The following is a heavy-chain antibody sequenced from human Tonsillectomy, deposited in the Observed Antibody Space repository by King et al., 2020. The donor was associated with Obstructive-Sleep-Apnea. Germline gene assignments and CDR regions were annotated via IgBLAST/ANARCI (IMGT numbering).Heavy chain of an antibody. CDR3: ARDNTAGILMTYLYFGLDV. CDR2: TYYRSKWYN. Sequence: VQLQQSGPGLVKPSQTLSLTCVISGDSVSSNSATWTWIRQSPSRGLEWLGRTYYRSKWYNDYAVSVKSRITINPDTSKNQFSLQLNSVTPEDTAVYLCARDNTAGILMTYLYFGLDVWGQGTTVTVSS. J-gene: IGHJ6*02. D-gene: IGHD6-13*01. V-gene: IGHV6-1*01. CDR1: GDSVSSNSAT.